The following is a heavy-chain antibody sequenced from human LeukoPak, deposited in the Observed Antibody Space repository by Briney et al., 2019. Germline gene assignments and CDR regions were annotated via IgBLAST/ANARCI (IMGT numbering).Heavy chain of an antibody. Sequence: SETLSLTCTVSGGSITTYYWSWIRQPPGKGLEWIGYIYYTGNTIYNPSLKSRVTISVDTSKNQFSLKLSSVTAADTAVYYCARAHSIAVAADTLDYWGQGTLVTVSS. V-gene: IGHV4-59*01. J-gene: IGHJ4*02. CDR1: GGSITTYY. CDR3: ARAHSIAVAADTLDY. CDR2: IYYTGNT. D-gene: IGHD6-19*01.